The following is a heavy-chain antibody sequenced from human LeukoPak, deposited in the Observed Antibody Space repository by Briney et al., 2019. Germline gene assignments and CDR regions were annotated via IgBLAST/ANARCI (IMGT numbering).Heavy chain of an antibody. D-gene: IGHD3-9*01. CDR1: GFTFSSYA. CDR2: ISGSGGST. CDR3: ATEPLRYFDWLLKGHYYYYMDV. Sequence: GGSLRLSCAASGFTFSSYAMSWVRQAPGKGLEWVSAISGSGGSTYYADSVKGRFTISRDNSKNTLYLQMNSLRAEDTAVYYCATEPLRYFDWLLKGHYYYYMDVWGKGTTVTISS. V-gene: IGHV3-23*01. J-gene: IGHJ6*03.